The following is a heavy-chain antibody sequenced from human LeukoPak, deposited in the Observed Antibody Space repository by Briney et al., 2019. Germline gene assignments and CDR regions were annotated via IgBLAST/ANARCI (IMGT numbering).Heavy chain of an antibody. CDR1: GGSISCSSYY. J-gene: IGHJ5*02. CDR2: IYYSGST. Sequence: SETLSLTCTVSGGSISCSSYYWGWIRQPPGKGLEWIGSIYYSGSTNYNPSLKSRVTMSVDTSKNQFSLKLSSVTAADTAVCYFARGYGDYQTWGQGTLVPASS. V-gene: IGHV4-39*07. CDR3: ARGYGDYQT. D-gene: IGHD4-17*01.